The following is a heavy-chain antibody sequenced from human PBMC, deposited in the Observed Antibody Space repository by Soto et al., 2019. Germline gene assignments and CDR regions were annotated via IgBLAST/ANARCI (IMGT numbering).Heavy chain of an antibody. CDR1: GGTFSSYA. CDR2: IIPIFGTA. J-gene: IGHJ6*02. D-gene: IGHD1-26*01. V-gene: IGHV1-69*13. CDR3: ARTGIVGASGGNYYYYYGMDV. Sequence: SVKVSCKASGGTFSSYAISWVRQAPGQGLEWMGGIIPIFGTANYAQKFQGRVTITADESTSTAYMELSSLRSEDTAVYYCARTGIVGASGGNYYYYYGMDVWGQGTTVTVSS.